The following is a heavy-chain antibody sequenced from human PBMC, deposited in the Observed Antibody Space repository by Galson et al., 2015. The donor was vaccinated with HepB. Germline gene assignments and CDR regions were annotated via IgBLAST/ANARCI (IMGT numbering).Heavy chain of an antibody. CDR1: GDSVTSNSAV. D-gene: IGHD4-17*01. CDR2: TYFRAKWHT. J-gene: IGHJ6*02. CDR3: AYGSDV. Sequence: CAISGDSVTSNSAVWNWIRQSPSRGLEGLGRTYFRAKWHTDYEISVKSRININADISQNQFSLQLSPVTSDDTAVYYCAYGSDVWGQGTTVIVSS. V-gene: IGHV6-1*01.